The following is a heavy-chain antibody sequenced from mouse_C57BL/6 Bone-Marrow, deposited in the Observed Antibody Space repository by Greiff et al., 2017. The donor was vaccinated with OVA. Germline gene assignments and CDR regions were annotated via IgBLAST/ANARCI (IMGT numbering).Heavy chain of an antibody. Sequence: VHVKQPGAELVRPGASVKLSCTASGFNIKDDYMHWVKQRPEQGLEWIGWIDPENGDTEYASKFQGKATITADTSSNTAYLQLSSLTSEDTAVYYCTTIFITTNYWGQGTTLTVSS. D-gene: IGHD1-1*01. V-gene: IGHV14-4*01. CDR2: IDPENGDT. CDR1: GFNIKDDY. CDR3: TTIFITTNY. J-gene: IGHJ2*01.